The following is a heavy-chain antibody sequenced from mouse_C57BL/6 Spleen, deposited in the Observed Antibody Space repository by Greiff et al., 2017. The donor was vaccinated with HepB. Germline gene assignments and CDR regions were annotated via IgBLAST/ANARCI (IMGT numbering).Heavy chain of an antibody. CDR1: GYTFTGYW. Sequence: LMKPGASVKLSCKATGYTFTGYWIEWVKQRPGHGLEWIGEILPGSGSTNYNEKFKGKATFTADTSSNTAYMQLSSLTTEDSAIYYCARFLHYYGSSGYYFDYWGQGTTLTVSS. J-gene: IGHJ2*01. D-gene: IGHD1-1*01. CDR3: ARFLHYYGSSGYYFDY. CDR2: ILPGSGST. V-gene: IGHV1-9*01.